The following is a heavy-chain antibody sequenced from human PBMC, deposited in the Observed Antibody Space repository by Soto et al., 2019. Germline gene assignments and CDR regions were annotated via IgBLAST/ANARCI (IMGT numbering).Heavy chain of an antibody. CDR3: ATYGQHLMDS. CDR2: IGSGGDGI. V-gene: IGHV3-23*01. J-gene: IGHJ4*02. D-gene: IGHD4-17*01. Sequence: EVQLLESGGGLVQPGGSLRLSCAASGFTFSSFAMKWVRQAPGKGLEWVSVIGSGGDGIHYADSVKGRFTISRDDSKHTVTRQMNGLRAEDTAVYYCATYGQHLMDSWGQGTLVTVSS. CDR1: GFTFSSFA.